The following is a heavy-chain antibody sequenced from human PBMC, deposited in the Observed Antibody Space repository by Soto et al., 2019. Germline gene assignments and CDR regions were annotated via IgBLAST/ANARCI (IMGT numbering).Heavy chain of an antibody. J-gene: IGHJ4*02. D-gene: IGHD6-13*01. CDR1: GDTFSSYA. V-gene: IGHV1-69*06. Sequence: PVKVSCKASGDTFSSYAISWVRQATGQGLGWMGGIVPFIGTTNYAQNFQGRVTITADKSTSTTYMELTSLRSEDTAVYYCARGGFSSSWRFDYWGQGALVTVS. CDR3: ARGGFSSSWRFDY. CDR2: IVPFIGTT.